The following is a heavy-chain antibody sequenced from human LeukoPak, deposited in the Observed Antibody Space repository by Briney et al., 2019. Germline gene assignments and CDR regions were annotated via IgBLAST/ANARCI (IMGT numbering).Heavy chain of an antibody. Sequence: PSETLSLTCTVSGGSISSSSYYWDWIRQPPGKGLEWIGSIYYSGSTYYNPSLKSRVTISVDTSKNQFSLKLSSVTAADTAVYYCARRVYGDNAFDVWGQGTMVTVSS. V-gene: IGHV4-39*01. J-gene: IGHJ3*01. CDR1: GGSISSSSYY. D-gene: IGHD4-17*01. CDR2: IYYSGST. CDR3: ARRVYGDNAFDV.